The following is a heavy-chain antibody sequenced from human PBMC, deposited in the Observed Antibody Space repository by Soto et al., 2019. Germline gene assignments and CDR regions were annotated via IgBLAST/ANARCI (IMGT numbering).Heavy chain of an antibody. J-gene: IGHJ6*02. D-gene: IGHD6-6*01. Sequence: SETLSLTCTVSGGSISSSSYYWGWIRQPPGKGLEWIGSIYYSGSTYYNPSLKSRVTISVDTSKNQFPLKLSSVTAADTAVYYCARAESSSSYGYYYYYGMDVWGQGTTVTVSS. CDR1: GGSISSSSYY. CDR2: IYYSGST. V-gene: IGHV4-39*01. CDR3: ARAESSSSYGYYYYYGMDV.